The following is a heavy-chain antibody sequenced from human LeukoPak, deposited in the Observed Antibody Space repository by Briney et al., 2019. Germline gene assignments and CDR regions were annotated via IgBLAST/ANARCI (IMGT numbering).Heavy chain of an antibody. CDR1: GGSISSGGYY. Sequence: SETLSLTCTVSGGSISSGGYYWSWIRQHPGKGLEWIGYIYYSGSTYYNPSLKSRVTISVDTSKNQFSLKLSSVTAADTAVYYCARDYPDVHWLDPWGQGTLVTVSS. CDR3: ARDYPDVHWLDP. CDR2: IYYSGST. J-gene: IGHJ5*02. V-gene: IGHV4-31*03.